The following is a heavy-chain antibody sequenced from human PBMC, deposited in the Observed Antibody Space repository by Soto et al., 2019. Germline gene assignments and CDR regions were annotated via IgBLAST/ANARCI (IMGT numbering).Heavy chain of an antibody. D-gene: IGHD2-2*01. J-gene: IGHJ6*02. CDR3: AARREXRKEYCSSTSCSYGMDV. Sequence: SVKVSCKASGGTFSSYAISWVRQAPGQGLEWMGGIIPIFGTANYAQKFQGRVTITADESTSTAYMELSSLRSEDTAVYYCAARREXRKEYCSSTSCSYGMDVWGQGTTVTVSS. CDR2: IIPIFGTA. CDR1: GGTFSSYA. V-gene: IGHV1-69*01.